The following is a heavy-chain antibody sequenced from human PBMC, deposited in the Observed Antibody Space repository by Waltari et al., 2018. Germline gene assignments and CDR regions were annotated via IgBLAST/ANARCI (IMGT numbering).Heavy chain of an antibody. J-gene: IGHJ3*02. CDR1: GGSISSGSYY. Sequence: QVQLQESGPGLVKPSQTLSLTCTVSGGSISSGSYYWSWIRQPAGKGLEWIGRIYTSGSTNYNPSLKSRVTISVDTSKNQFSLKLSSVTAADTAVYYCARGLAWSGYYIDAFDIWGQGTMVTVSS. V-gene: IGHV4-61*02. CDR3: ARGLAWSGYYIDAFDI. D-gene: IGHD3-3*01. CDR2: IYTSGST.